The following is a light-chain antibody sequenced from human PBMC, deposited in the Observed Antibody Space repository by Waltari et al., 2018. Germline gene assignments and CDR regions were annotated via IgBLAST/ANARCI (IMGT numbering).Light chain of an antibody. J-gene: IGKJ5*01. V-gene: IGKV2D-29*01. CDR2: EVS. CDR3: MQSIQLPIT. Sequence: DIVMTQTPLSLSVTPGQPASISCKSSQSLLHSNGRTFLFLYLQTTGQPPQLLNYEVSHRFSGVPDRFSGSGSGTDFTLRISRVEAEDVGVYYCMQSIQLPITFGQGTRLEMK. CDR1: QSLLHSNGRTF.